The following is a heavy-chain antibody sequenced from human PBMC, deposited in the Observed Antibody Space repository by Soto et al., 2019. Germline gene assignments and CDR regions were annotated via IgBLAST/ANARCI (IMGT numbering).Heavy chain of an antibody. J-gene: IGHJ3*02. D-gene: IGHD4-17*01. V-gene: IGHV3-66*04. Sequence: GGSLRLSSAASGFTVSSNYMSWVRQAPGKGLEWVSVIYSGGSTYYADSVKGRFTISRDNSKNTLYLQMNSLRAEDTAVYYCASHPHDYGDWGGAFDIWGQGTMVTVSS. CDR1: GFTVSSNY. CDR3: ASHPHDYGDWGGAFDI. CDR2: IYSGGST.